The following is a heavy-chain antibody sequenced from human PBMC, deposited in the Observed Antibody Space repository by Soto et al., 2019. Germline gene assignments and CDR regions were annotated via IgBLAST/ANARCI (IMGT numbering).Heavy chain of an antibody. V-gene: IGHV4-39*01. CDR1: GGSISSSSYY. CDR3: ASEVVVTAIRINWFDP. Sequence: LSLTCTVSGGSISSSSYYWGWIRQPPGKGLEWVGSIYYSGSTYYNPSLKSRVTISVDTSKNQFSLKLSSVTAADTAVYYCASEVVVTAIRINWFDPWGQGTLVTVSS. CDR2: IYYSGST. D-gene: IGHD2-21*02. J-gene: IGHJ5*02.